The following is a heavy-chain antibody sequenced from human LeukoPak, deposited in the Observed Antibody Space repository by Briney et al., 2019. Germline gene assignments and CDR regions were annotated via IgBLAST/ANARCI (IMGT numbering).Heavy chain of an antibody. V-gene: IGHV1-69*13. D-gene: IGHD3-10*01. CDR3: ARLVRVRGVYFDY. CDR1: GGTFSSYA. Sequence: GASVKVSCKASGGTFSSYAISWVRQAPGQGLEWMGGIIPIFGTANYAQKFQGRVTITADESTSTAYMELSSLRSEDTAVYYCARLVRVRGVYFDYWGQGTLVTVSS. J-gene: IGHJ4*02. CDR2: IIPIFGTA.